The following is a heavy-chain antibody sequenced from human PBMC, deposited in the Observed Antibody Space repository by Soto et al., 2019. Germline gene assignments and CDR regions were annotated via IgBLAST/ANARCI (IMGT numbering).Heavy chain of an antibody. D-gene: IGHD3-16*01. V-gene: IGHV4-61*03. CDR1: GDSVTSGSYY. Sequence: SETLSLTCIVSGDSVTSGSYYWTWLRQPPGKGLEWIGYISYTGRTKYNPPLQSRVTISVDTSKNDLSLNLSSVTAADTAVYFSAREGGLLPYYLMNVWGHGTAVTVSS. J-gene: IGHJ6*02. CDR2: ISYTGRT. CDR3: AREGGLLPYYLMNV.